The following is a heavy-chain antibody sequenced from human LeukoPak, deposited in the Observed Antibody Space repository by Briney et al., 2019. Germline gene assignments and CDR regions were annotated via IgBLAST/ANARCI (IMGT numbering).Heavy chain of an antibody. Sequence: GGSLRLSCAASGFTFSSYAMSWIRQAPGKGLEWVSAISGSGGSTYYADSVKGRFTISRDNSKNTLYLQMNSLRAEDTAVYYCAKSPLEVVPAAMYYYYYYYMDVWGKGTTVTVSS. J-gene: IGHJ6*03. CDR2: ISGSGGST. CDR1: GFTFSSYA. CDR3: AKSPLEVVPAAMYYYYYYYMDV. D-gene: IGHD2-2*01. V-gene: IGHV3-23*01.